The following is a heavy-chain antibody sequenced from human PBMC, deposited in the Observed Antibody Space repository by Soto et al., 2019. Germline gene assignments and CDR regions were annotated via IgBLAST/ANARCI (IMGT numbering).Heavy chain of an antibody. Sequence: SETLSLTCTVSGGSISSYYWSWIRQPPGKGLEWIGYIYYSGSTYHNPSLKSRVTISVDTSKNQFSLKLTSVTAADTAVYYCGRAHRDLQQLVHYYYSMDVWGQGTTVTVSS. D-gene: IGHD6-13*01. CDR2: IYYSGST. V-gene: IGHV4-59*08. J-gene: IGHJ6*02. CDR3: GRAHRDLQQLVHYYYSMDV. CDR1: GGSISSYY.